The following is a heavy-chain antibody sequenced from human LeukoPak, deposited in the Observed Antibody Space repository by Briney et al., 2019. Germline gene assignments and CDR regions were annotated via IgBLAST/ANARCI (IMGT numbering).Heavy chain of an antibody. Sequence: PGGSLRLSCAASGFTVSSIHMVWVRRAPGKGLEWVSVTYTGGNSYYADSVKGRFIISRDISKNTLYLQMNSLRAEDTAVYYCAKIAVVTSNIDYWGQGTLVTVSS. J-gene: IGHJ4*02. CDR1: GFTVSSIH. D-gene: IGHD4-23*01. CDR3: AKIAVVTSNIDY. V-gene: IGHV3-53*01. CDR2: TYTGGNS.